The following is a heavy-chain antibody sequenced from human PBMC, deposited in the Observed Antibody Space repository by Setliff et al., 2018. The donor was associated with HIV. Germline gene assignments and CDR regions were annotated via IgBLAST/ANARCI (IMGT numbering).Heavy chain of an antibody. Sequence: SETLSLTCRVSGGYVSDSSYYWGWIRQAPGKGLEWIGSMYYTESPYYNSSFINRVTISIDTSKNQFSLSLRSVTAADSAVYYCARQGFVPLGVHQFDSWGQGTLVTVSS. V-gene: IGHV4-39*01. D-gene: IGHD3-16*01. J-gene: IGHJ4*02. CDR1: GGYVSDSSYY. CDR2: MYYTESP. CDR3: ARQGFVPLGVHQFDS.